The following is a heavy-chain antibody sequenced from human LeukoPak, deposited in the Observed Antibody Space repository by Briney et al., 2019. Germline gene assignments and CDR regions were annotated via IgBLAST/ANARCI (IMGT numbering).Heavy chain of an antibody. CDR1: GFTFTSSA. D-gene: IGHD3-10*01. Sequence: SVKVSCKASGFTFTSSAVQWVRQARGQRLEWIGWIVVGSGNTNYAQKFQERVTITRDMSTSTAYMELSSLRSEDTAVYYCAYMRGLYYGIDYWGQGTLVTVSS. CDR2: IVVGSGNT. CDR3: AYMRGLYYGIDY. V-gene: IGHV1-58*01. J-gene: IGHJ4*02.